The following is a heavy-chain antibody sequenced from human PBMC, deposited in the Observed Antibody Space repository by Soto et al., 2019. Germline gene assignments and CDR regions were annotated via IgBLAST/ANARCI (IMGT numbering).Heavy chain of an antibody. V-gene: IGHV3-30*18. D-gene: IGHD6-19*01. CDR2: ISYDGSNK. Sequence: GSLRLSCAASGFTFSSYGMHWVRQAPGKGLEWVAVISYDGSNKYYADSVKGRFTISRDNSKNTLYLQMNSLRAEDTAVYYCAKALQWLVLYYYYGMDVWGQGTTVTVSS. J-gene: IGHJ6*02. CDR1: GFTFSSYG. CDR3: AKALQWLVLYYYYGMDV.